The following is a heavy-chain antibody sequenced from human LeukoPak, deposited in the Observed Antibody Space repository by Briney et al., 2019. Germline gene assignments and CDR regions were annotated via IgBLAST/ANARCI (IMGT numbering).Heavy chain of an antibody. J-gene: IGHJ6*02. CDR1: GFTFSSYW. Sequence: QPGGSLRLSCTASGFTFSSYWMTWVRQAPGKGLEWVANIKQDGSEQFYVDSVKGRFTISRDHAKNSLFLQMNSLRAEDTAVYYCARDRGWYGMDVWGQGTTVTVSS. CDR2: IKQDGSEQ. V-gene: IGHV3-7*01. D-gene: IGHD6-19*01. CDR3: ARDRGWYGMDV.